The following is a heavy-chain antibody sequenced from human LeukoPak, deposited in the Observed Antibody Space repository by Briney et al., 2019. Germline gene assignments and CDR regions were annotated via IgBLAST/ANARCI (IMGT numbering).Heavy chain of an antibody. V-gene: IGHV4-39*07. CDR2: IYYSGST. CDR1: GDSINSLSYY. D-gene: IGHD3-10*01. Sequence: SETLSLTCTVSGDSINSLSYYWGWIRQPPGKGLEWIGTIYYSGSTYYNPSLKSRVTISVDTSKNQFSLKLSSVTAADTAVYYCASATNMVRGLAHAFDIWGQGTMVTVSS. CDR3: ASATNMVRGLAHAFDI. J-gene: IGHJ3*02.